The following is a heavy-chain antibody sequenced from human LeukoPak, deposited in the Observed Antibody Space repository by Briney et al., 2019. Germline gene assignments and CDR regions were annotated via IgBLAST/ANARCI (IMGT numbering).Heavy chain of an antibody. D-gene: IGHD2-21*01. CDR1: GGSFVGDYF. V-gene: IGHV4-4*07. CDR3: ARHSSRAIPFDY. CDR2: SYDTWGR. Sequence: SETLSLTCTVSGGSFVGDYFCTWVRQPAGRGLEWIGRSYDTWGRDKNPTLRGRVDMSVDTSKKQCSLRLTSLTAADTAVYYCARHSSRAIPFDYWGQGTLITVSS. J-gene: IGHJ4*02.